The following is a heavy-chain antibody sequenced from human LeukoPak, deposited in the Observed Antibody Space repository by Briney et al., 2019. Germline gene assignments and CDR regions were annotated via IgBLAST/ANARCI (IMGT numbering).Heavy chain of an antibody. Sequence: ASVKVSCRASGYTFSDYYIHWVRQAPGLGLEWMGWINPNSGGTNYALEFQGRVTMTRDTSISTAYMELNRLRSDDTAVYYCARDLLDCSSTSCYVLDYWGQGTQVTVSS. D-gene: IGHD2-2*01. J-gene: IGHJ4*02. CDR1: GYTFSDYY. CDR2: INPNSGGT. V-gene: IGHV1-2*02. CDR3: ARDLLDCSSTSCYVLDY.